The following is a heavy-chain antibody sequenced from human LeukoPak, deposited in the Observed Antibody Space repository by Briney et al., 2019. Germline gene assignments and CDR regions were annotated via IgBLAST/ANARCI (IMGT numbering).Heavy chain of an antibody. CDR3: ARDIVVVPYYYMDV. CDR2: IYTSGST. J-gene: IGHJ6*03. V-gene: IGHV4-4*07. D-gene: IGHD2-2*01. CDR1: GGSISSYY. Sequence: SETLSLTCTVSGGSISSYYWSWIQQPAGKGLEWIGRIYTSGSTNYNPSLKSRVTMSVDTSKNQFSLKLSSVTAADTAVYYCARDIVVVPYYYMDVWGKGTTVTVSS.